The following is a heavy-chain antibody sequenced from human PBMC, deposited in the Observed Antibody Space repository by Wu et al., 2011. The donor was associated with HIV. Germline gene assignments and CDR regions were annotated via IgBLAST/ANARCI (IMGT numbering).Heavy chain of an antibody. CDR3: AVPMTGSPVFTT. CDR2: INPHSGGT. V-gene: IGHV1-2*02. D-gene: IGHD3-9*01. J-gene: IGHJ4*02. CDR1: GYTFTGYY. Sequence: QVQLVQSGAEVKKPGASVKVSCKTSGYTFTGYYIHWVRQAPGQGLEWVGWINPHSGGTNYAQIFQGRVTMTRDTSISTAYMELNTLTYDDTAVYHCAVPMTGSPVFTTWGQGTLVTVSS.